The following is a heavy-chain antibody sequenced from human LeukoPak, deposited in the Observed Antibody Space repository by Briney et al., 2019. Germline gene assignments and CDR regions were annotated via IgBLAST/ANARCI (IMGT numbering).Heavy chain of an antibody. CDR2: IYYSGTT. CDR3: ARTSLMVVAATQGPDAFDI. V-gene: IGHV4-39*01. CDR1: GGSVSTSNYY. Sequence: PSETLSLTCTVSGGSVSTSNYYRGWIRQPPGKGLEWIGRIYYSGTTYSNPSLKGRVTISLDTSKNQFSLKLSSVIAADTAVYYCARTSLMVVAATQGPDAFDIWGQGTMVTVFS. J-gene: IGHJ3*02. D-gene: IGHD2-15*01.